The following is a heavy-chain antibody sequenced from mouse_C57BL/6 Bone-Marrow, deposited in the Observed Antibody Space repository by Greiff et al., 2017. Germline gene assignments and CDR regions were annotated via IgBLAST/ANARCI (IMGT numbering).Heavy chain of an antibody. V-gene: IGHV1-75*01. CDR1: GYTFTDYY. D-gene: IGHD1-1*01. J-gene: IGHJ3*01. Sequence: VQLQQSGPELVKPGASVKISCKASGYTFTDYYINWVKQRPGQGLEWIGWIFPGSGSTYYNEKFKGKATLTVDKSSSTAYLLLSSLTSEGSAVYFCARCGFYYGISFAYWGQGTLVTVSA. CDR3: ARCGFYYGISFAY. CDR2: IFPGSGST.